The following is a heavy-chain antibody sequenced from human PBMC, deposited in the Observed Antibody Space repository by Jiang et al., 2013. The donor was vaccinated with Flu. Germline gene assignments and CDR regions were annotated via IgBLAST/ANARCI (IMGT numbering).Heavy chain of an antibody. D-gene: IGHD5-12*01. CDR3: ARLAISVSAFDY. Sequence: SRVTISVDTSKNQFSLKLSSVTAADTAVYYCARLAISVSAFDYWGQGTLVTVSS. V-gene: IGHV4-39*01. J-gene: IGHJ4*02.